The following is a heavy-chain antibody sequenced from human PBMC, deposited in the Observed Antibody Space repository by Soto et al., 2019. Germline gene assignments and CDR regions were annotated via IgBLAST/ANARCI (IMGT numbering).Heavy chain of an antibody. V-gene: IGHV4-4*02. CDR2: IYHSGST. D-gene: IGHD6-13*01. CDR1: SGSISSSNW. CDR3: ARDTKKQQLVQGNWFDP. Sequence: QVQLQEAGPGLVKPSGTLSLTCAVSSGSISSSNWWSWVRQPPGKGLEWIGEIYHSGSTNYNPSLKSRVTISVDKSKNQFSLKLSSVTAADTAVYYCARDTKKQQLVQGNWFDPWGQGTLVTVSS. J-gene: IGHJ5*02.